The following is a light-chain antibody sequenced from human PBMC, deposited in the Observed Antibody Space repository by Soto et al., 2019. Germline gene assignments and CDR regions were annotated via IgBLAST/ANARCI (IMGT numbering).Light chain of an antibody. J-gene: IGKJ1*01. CDR3: QQYGTSFWT. Sequence: IVLTQSPGTLSLSPGESDTLSCRTSQSVSGKYLAWYQQKPGQAPRLLIYGASTRATGIPDRFSGSGSGTDFTLTISRLEPEDFAVYYCQQYGTSFWTFGQGTKVEIK. V-gene: IGKV3-20*01. CDR1: QSVSGKY. CDR2: GAS.